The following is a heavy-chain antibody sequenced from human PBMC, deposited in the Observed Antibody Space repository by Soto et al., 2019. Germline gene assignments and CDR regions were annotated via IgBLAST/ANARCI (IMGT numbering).Heavy chain of an antibody. CDR1: GGTFSSYA. CDR2: IIPIFGTA. V-gene: IGHV1-69*01. Sequence: QVQLVQSGAEVKKPGSSVKVSCKASGGTFSSYAISWVRQAPGQGLEWMGGIIPIFGTANYAQKFQGRVTITADESTSTAYMELSXXXSXDTAVYYCXRXXXXXXXXXGXYRNNWFDPWGQGTLVTVSS. CDR3: XRXXXXXXXXXGXYRNNWFDP. J-gene: IGHJ5*02. D-gene: IGHD3-22*01.